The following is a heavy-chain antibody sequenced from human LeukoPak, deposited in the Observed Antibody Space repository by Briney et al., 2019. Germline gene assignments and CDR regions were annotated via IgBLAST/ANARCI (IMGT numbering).Heavy chain of an antibody. V-gene: IGHV4-38-2*02. CDR1: GYSISSGYY. CDR3: ARVISDDSSGYFDY. J-gene: IGHJ4*02. CDR2: IYHSGST. D-gene: IGHD3-22*01. Sequence: SETLSLTCTVSGYSISSGYYWGWIRQPPGKGLEWIGSIYHSGSTYYNPSLKSRVTISVDTSKNQFSLKLSPVTAADTAVYYCARVISDDSSGYFDYWGQGTLVTVSS.